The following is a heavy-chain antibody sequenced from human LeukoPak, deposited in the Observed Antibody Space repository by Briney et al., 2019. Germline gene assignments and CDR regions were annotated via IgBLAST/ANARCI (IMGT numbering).Heavy chain of an antibody. CDR2: INPSGTST. CDR1: GYTLTNYY. V-gene: IGHV1-46*01. CDR3: ARHDLGGTSPFDY. Sequence: ASVKVSCKTSGYTLTNYYMHWVRQAPGQGLEWMGIINPSGTSTTYAQKFQGRVTMTRDTSTSTDFMELSSLRPEDTAVCFCARHDLGGTSPFDYWGQGTLVTVSS. J-gene: IGHJ4*02. D-gene: IGHD4-23*01.